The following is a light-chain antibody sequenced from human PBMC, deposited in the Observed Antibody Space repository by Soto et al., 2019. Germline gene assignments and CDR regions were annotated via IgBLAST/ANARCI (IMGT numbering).Light chain of an antibody. Sequence: QYVLTQPPSVSGAPGQRGTISCTGSSSNIGAGYDVHWYQQLPGTAPKLLIYGNSNRPSGVPDRFSGSKSGTSASLAITGLQAEDEADYYCQSYDSSLSGYVFGTGTKVTVL. CDR1: SSNIGAGYD. J-gene: IGLJ1*01. CDR3: QSYDSSLSGYV. V-gene: IGLV1-40*01. CDR2: GNS.